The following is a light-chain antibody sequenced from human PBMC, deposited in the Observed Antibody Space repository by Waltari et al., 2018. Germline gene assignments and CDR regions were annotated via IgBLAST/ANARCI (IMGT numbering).Light chain of an antibody. V-gene: IGKV1-33*01. CDR1: QAIHTY. J-gene: IGKJ1*01. Sequence: DIQMTQSPSSLSASVGDRVTITCRASQAIHTYLSWYHQKPGKAPKPLMSLTSGLETGVPSRFSGNRSGTDYTLTISSLQPEDIGTYYCQQYNNSPWTFGQGTKVEI. CDR3: QQYNNSPWT. CDR2: LTS.